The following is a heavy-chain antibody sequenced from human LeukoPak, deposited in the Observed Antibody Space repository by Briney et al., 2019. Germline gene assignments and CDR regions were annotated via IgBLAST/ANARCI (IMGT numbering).Heavy chain of an antibody. CDR2: VYYSGST. Sequence: SQTLSLTCTVSGGSISSDDYYWGWIRQPPEKGLEWIGYVYYSGSTYYNASLRSRITTSVDTSKNQFSLKLSSVTAADTAVYFCARGTRYCTNTSCYRTAMDVWGQGTTVTVSS. CDR3: ARGTRYCTNTSCYRTAMDV. D-gene: IGHD2-2*02. J-gene: IGHJ6*02. V-gene: IGHV4-30-4*01. CDR1: GGSISSDDYY.